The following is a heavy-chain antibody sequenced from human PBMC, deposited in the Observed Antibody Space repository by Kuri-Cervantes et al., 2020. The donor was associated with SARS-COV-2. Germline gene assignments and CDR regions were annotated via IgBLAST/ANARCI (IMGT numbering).Heavy chain of an antibody. CDR2: INHSGST. CDR3: ARGTRTSGWYVGNWFDP. D-gene: IGHD6-19*01. V-gene: IGHV4-34*01. CDR1: GFTFSSYA. Sequence: GSLRLSCAASGFTFSSYAMSWVRQAPGKGLEWNGEINHSGSTNYNPSLKSRVTISVDTSKNQLSLKLSSVTAADTAVYYCARGTRTSGWYVGNWFDPWGQGTLVTVSS. J-gene: IGHJ5*02.